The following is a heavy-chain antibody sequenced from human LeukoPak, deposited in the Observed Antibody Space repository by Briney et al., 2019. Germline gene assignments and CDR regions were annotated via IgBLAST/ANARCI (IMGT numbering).Heavy chain of an antibody. Sequence: SETLSLTCAVYGGSFSGYYWSWIRQPPGKGLEWIGEINHSGSTNYNPSLKSRVTISVDTSKNQLSLKLSSVTAADTAVYYCARHITMVRAKYYFDYWGQGTLVTVSS. CDR2: INHSGST. CDR3: ARHITMVRAKYYFDY. V-gene: IGHV4-34*01. CDR1: GGSFSGYY. J-gene: IGHJ4*02. D-gene: IGHD3-10*01.